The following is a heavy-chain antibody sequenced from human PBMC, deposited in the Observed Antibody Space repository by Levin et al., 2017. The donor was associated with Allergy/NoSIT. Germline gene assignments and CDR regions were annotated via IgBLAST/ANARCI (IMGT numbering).Heavy chain of an antibody. V-gene: IGHV3-74*01. CDR2: INSDGSAT. Sequence: GGSLRLSCATSGFSFSVYWMHWVRQAPGKGLVWVSRINSDGSATTYVDSVKGRFTISRDNAKNTLYLQMNSLRVEDTAVYYCARERDGSSLVDFWGQGTLVTVSS. D-gene: IGHD6-6*01. J-gene: IGHJ4*02. CDR3: ARERDGSSLVDF. CDR1: GFSFSVYW.